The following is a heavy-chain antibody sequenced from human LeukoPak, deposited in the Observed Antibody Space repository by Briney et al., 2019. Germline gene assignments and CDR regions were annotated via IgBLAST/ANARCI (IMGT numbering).Heavy chain of an antibody. Sequence: PGGSLRLSCAASGFTFSSYGMHWVRQAPGKGLEWVAFIRYDGTNKYYADSLKGRFAISRDSSKNTLYLQMNSLRAEDTAVYYCAKPPTSGSYILDYWGQGTLVTVSS. V-gene: IGHV3-30*02. CDR1: GFTFSSYG. CDR3: AKPPTSGSYILDY. CDR2: IRYDGTNK. D-gene: IGHD1-26*01. J-gene: IGHJ4*02.